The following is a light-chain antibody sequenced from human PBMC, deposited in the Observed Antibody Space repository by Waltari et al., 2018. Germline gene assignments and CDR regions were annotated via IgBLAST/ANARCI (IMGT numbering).Light chain of an antibody. Sequence: DIQMTQSPSTLSASVGDRVTITCRASPSISTWLAWYQQKPGQPPRLLIYKASSLESGVPSRVSGSGSGTEFTLTISSLQPDDFATYYCQLYNSYSWTFGQGTKVEIK. V-gene: IGKV1-5*03. CDR2: KAS. J-gene: IGKJ1*01. CDR1: PSISTW. CDR3: QLYNSYSWT.